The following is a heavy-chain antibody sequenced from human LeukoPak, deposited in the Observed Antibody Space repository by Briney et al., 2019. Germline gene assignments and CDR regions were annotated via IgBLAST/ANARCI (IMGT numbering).Heavy chain of an antibody. CDR2: IYGNGGAT. D-gene: IGHD3-10*01. J-gene: IGHJ4*02. Sequence: QSGGSLRLSCAASGFTFSTYTMNWVRQAPGKGLEWVSGIYGNGGATFYADSVKGRFTISRDNSKNTLYLQMNSLRAEDTAVYYCARDVIRGGQGTLVTVSS. V-gene: IGHV3-23*01. CDR1: GFTFSTYT. CDR3: ARDVIR.